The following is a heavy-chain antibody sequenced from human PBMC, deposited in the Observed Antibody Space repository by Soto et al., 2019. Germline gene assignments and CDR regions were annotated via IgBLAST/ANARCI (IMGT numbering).Heavy chain of an antibody. D-gene: IGHD6-6*01. J-gene: IGHJ5*02. CDR3: AKSVAARLDWFDP. CDR2: ISSSGNYI. V-gene: IGHV3-21*01. CDR1: GFTFGSFS. Sequence: VQLVGSGGGLVKPGGSLRRSCAASGFTFGSFSMNWVRQAPGKGLEWVSSISSSGNYIYYADSVKGRFTISRDNAKSSLSLQMDSLRAEDTAVYYCAKSVAARLDWFDPWGQGILVTVSS.